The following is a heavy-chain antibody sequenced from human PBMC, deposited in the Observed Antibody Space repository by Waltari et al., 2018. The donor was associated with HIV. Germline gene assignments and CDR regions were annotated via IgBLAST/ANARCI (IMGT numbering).Heavy chain of an antibody. Sequence: EVQLVEAGGGLVQPGGSLRPSCGAPGFTFSRYWMHWVRQAPGKGLVWVSRIESDGASTNYADSVKGRVTISRDNAKNTLSLQMNSLSVEDTAVYYCVRAGRSSDGFDVWGQGTMVTVSS. V-gene: IGHV3-74*01. CDR3: VRAGRSSDGFDV. D-gene: IGHD6-6*01. J-gene: IGHJ3*01. CDR2: IESDGAST. CDR1: GFTFSRYW.